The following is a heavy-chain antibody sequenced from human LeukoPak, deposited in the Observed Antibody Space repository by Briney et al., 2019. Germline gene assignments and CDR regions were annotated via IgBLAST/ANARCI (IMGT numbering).Heavy chain of an antibody. CDR2: INPKNGDT. D-gene: IGHD4-17*01. J-gene: IGHJ4*02. CDR1: GYTFTGYY. V-gene: IGHV1-2*02. CDR3: ATDMTSVTTFDY. Sequence: ASVKVSCKASGYTFTGYYIHWVRQAPGQGLEWLGWINPKNGDTNYPQKFLGRVAVTRDTSISTAYMELNRLTSDDTAVYYCATDMTSVTTFDYWAREPWSPSPQ.